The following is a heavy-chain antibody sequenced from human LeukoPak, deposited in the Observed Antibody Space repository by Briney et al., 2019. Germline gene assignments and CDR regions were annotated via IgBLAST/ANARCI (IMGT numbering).Heavy chain of an antibody. CDR3: AREPKGSWFDP. CDR1: GGSISSYY. CDR2: IYSTGST. V-gene: IGHV4-4*07. J-gene: IGHJ5*02. Sequence: SETLSLTCTVSGGSISSYYWSSIRQPAGKGLEWIGRIYSTGSTNYNPSLKSRVTMSVDTSKNQFSLKLTSVTAADTAVYYCAREPKGSWFDPWGQGTLVTVSS.